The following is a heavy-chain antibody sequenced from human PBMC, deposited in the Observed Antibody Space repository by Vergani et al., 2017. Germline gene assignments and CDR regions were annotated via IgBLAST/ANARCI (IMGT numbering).Heavy chain of an antibody. CDR3: ARAREGWFGDYVGGFDP. D-gene: IGHD4-17*01. Sequence: QVQLQESGPGLVKPSETLSLTCAVSGFSIDNGYYWDWIRQPPGKGLEWIGSIYRTGRTHFNPSLKSRVTISVDTSNNHFSLRLNSLTAADTAVYYCARAREGWFGDYVGGFDPWGQGTLVTVSS. CDR2: IYRTGRT. CDR1: GFSIDNGYY. V-gene: IGHV4-38-2*01. J-gene: IGHJ5*02.